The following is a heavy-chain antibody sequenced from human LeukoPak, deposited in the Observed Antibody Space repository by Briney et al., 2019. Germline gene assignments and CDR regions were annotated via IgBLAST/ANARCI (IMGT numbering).Heavy chain of an antibody. J-gene: IGHJ4*02. CDR1: GYTFTSYD. CDR3: ARALTMVRGVYGY. Sequence: GASVKVSCKASGYTFTSYDINWVRQATGQGREWMGWMNPNSGNTGYAQKFQGRVTMTRNTSISTAYMELSSLRSEDTAVYYCARALTMVRGVYGYWGQGTLVTVSS. D-gene: IGHD3-10*01. V-gene: IGHV1-8*01. CDR2: MNPNSGNT.